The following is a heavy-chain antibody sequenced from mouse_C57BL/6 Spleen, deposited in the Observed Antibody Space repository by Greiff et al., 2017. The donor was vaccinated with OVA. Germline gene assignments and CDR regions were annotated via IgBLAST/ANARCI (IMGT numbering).Heavy chain of an antibody. D-gene: IGHD2-5*01. CDR1: GYTFTDYN. Sequence: GASVKIPCKASGYTFTDYNMDWVKQSHGKSLEWIGDINPNNGGTIYNQKFKGKATLTVDKSSSTAYMELRSLTSEDTAVYYCARGAYYSNYNYAMDYWGQGTSVTVSS. V-gene: IGHV1-18*01. CDR3: ARGAYYSNYNYAMDY. J-gene: IGHJ4*01. CDR2: INPNNGGT.